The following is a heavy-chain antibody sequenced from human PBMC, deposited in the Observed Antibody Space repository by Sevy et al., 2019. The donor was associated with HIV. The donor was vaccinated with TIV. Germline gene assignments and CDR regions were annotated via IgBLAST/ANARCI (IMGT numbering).Heavy chain of an antibody. CDR3: EREKYYYVSGSFDY. Sequence: ASVKVSCKASGGIFRSNAISWVRQAPGQGLEWMGGIIAVFGTTNYAQKFQGRVTVSADESRSTAYMDLSSLRSEETVVYYCEREKYYYVSGSFDYWGQGTQVTVSS. V-gene: IGHV1-69*13. CDR2: IIAVFGTT. CDR1: GGIFRSNA. J-gene: IGHJ4*01. D-gene: IGHD3-10*01.